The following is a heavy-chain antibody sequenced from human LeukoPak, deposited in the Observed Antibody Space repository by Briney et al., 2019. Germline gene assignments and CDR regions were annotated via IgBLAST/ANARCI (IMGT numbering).Heavy chain of an antibody. CDR1: GGSISSSNW. CDR3: ARVNYDILTGYAYAFDI. CDR2: IYHSGST. V-gene: IGHV4-4*02. Sequence: SETLSLTCAVSGGSISSSNWWSWVRQPPGKGLEWIGEIYHSGSTNYNPSLKSRVTISVDKSKNQFSLKLSSVTAADTAVYYCARVNYDILTGYAYAFDIWGQGTMVTVSS. J-gene: IGHJ3*02. D-gene: IGHD3-9*01.